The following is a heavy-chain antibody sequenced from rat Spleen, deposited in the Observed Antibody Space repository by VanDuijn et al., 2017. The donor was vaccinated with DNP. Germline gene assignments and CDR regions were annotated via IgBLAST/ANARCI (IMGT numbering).Heavy chain of an antibody. D-gene: IGHD1-12*01. J-gene: IGHJ4*01. CDR1: GFTFSNYG. CDR2: ISYDGGTP. CDR3: ARHRTIMPYYYVMDA. V-gene: IGHV5-29*01. Sequence: EVQLVESGGGLVQPGRSLKLSCAASGFTFSNYGMAWVCQAPTKGLEWVATISYDGGTPYYRDSVKGRFTISRDNAQSTLYLQMDSLRSEDTATYYCARHRTIMPYYYVMDAWGQGASVTVSS.